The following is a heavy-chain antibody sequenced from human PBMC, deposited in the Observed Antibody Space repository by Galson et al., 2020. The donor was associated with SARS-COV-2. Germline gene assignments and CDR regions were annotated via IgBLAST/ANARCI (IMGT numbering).Heavy chain of an antibody. CDR2: IYTSGST. V-gene: IGHV4-4*07. Sequence: SETLSLTCTVSGGSISSYYWSWIRQPAGKGLEWIGRIYTSGSTNYNPSLKSRVTMSVDTSKNQFSLKLSSVTAADTAVYYCASSYDSSGYYSPLNFDYWGQGTLVTVSS. CDR1: GGSISSYY. CDR3: ASSYDSSGYYSPLNFDY. J-gene: IGHJ4*02. D-gene: IGHD3-22*01.